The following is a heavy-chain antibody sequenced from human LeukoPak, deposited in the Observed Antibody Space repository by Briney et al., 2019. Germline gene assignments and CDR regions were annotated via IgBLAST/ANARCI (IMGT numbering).Heavy chain of an antibody. CDR1: RFTFSSYD. CDR2: ISESGTTI. D-gene: IGHD6-19*01. CDR3: ARDSQWRAFDI. J-gene: IGHJ3*02. Sequence: GGXXRLSCAASRFTFSSYDMNWVRQAPGKGLEWVSHISESGTTIYYADSVKGRFTISRDNTKNSLYLQMNSLRAEDTAIYYCARDSQWRAFDIWGQGTMVTVSS. V-gene: IGHV3-48*03.